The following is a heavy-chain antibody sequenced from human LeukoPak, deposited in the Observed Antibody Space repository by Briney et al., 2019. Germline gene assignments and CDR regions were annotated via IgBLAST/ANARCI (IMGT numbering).Heavy chain of an antibody. CDR3: ALGSYYDFWSGYCFKAFDI. CDR2: INSDGSST. V-gene: IGHV3-74*01. Sequence: PGGSLRLSCAASGFTFSSYWMHWFRQAPGKGLVWVSRINSDGSSTSYADSVKGRFTISRDNAKNTLYLQMNSLRAEDTAVYYCALGSYYDFWSGYCFKAFDIWGQGTMVTVSS. CDR1: GFTFSSYW. J-gene: IGHJ3*02. D-gene: IGHD3-3*01.